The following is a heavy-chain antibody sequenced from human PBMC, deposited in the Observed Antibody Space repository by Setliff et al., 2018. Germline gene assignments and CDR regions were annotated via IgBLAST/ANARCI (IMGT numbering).Heavy chain of an antibody. CDR2: IYHSGTT. CDR1: GGSISSPNW. D-gene: IGHD1-26*01. V-gene: IGHV4-4*02. Sequence: SETLSLTCAVSGGSISSPNWWNWVRQPPGKGLEWIGEIYHSGTTNYNPSLKSRVTMSVDKSRNQFSLRLTSVTAADTAIYYCTKAYSGSHDYWGRGTLVTVSS. J-gene: IGHJ4*02. CDR3: TKAYSGSHDY.